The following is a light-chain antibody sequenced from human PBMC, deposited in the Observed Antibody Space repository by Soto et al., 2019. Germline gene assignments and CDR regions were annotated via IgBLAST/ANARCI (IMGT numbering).Light chain of an antibody. CDR3: SSYTSSSTLVV. Sequence: QSALTQPDSVSGSPGQSITISCTGTSSDVGGYNYGSWYQQHPGKAPKLMIYDVSNRPSGVSNRFSGSKSVNTASLTISGLQAVDEADYYFSSYTSSSTLVVFGGGTKVTVL. J-gene: IGLJ2*01. CDR2: DVS. V-gene: IGLV2-14*01. CDR1: SSDVGGYNY.